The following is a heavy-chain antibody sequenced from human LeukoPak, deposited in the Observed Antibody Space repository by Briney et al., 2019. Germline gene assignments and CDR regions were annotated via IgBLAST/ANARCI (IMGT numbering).Heavy chain of an antibody. V-gene: IGHV6-1*01. Sequence: SQTLSLTCAISGDSVSSNSVTWNWIRQSPSRGLEWLGRTYYRSTWYNDYAVSVRGRITVNPDTSKNQFSLHLNSVTPEDTAVYYCARETDYYDSSGYYSPYFDYWGQGTLVTVSS. CDR1: GDSVSSNSVT. CDR3: ARETDYYDSSGYYSPYFDY. D-gene: IGHD3-22*01. J-gene: IGHJ4*02. CDR2: TYYRSTWYN.